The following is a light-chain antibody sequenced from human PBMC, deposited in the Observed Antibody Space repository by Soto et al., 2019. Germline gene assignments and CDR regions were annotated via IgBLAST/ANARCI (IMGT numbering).Light chain of an antibody. J-gene: IGKJ4*01. Sequence: EVVLTQSPATMSLSPGERATLSCRASQSVISYFAWYQQKPGQARRRLIYDASTRATDITARFSGSGSGTEFTLIVSSLEPEYFAVYYCQHRRSCPPRFTGVGGTSVQIK. CDR2: DAS. V-gene: IGKV3-11*01. CDR1: QSVISY. CDR3: QHRRSCPPRFT.